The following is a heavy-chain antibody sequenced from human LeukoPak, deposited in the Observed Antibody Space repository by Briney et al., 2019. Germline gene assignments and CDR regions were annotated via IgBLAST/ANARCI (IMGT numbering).Heavy chain of an antibody. CDR2: ISPSGGIT. CDR3: AKDDDWGRYKH. J-gene: IGHJ1*01. V-gene: IGHV3-23*01. CDR1: EFTFSNAW. Sequence: GGSLTLSCAASEFTFSNAWASWVRQAPGKGLEWVSGISPSGGITYYTDSVKGRFTISRDNSKNTQSLQMNSLRAEDTAVYYCAKDDDWGRYKHWGQGTLVTVSS. D-gene: IGHD3-16*01.